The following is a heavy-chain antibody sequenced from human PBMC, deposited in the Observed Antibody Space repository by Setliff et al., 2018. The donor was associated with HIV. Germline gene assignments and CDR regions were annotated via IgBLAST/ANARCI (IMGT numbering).Heavy chain of an antibody. CDR1: GGTFTTYA. V-gene: IGHV1-69*06. J-gene: IGHJ3*02. Sequence: SVKVSCKASGGTFTTYAISWVRQAPGQGLEWMGRIIPIFVTANYAQKFQGRVTITADKSTNTAYMELSSLRSEDTAAYYCARADDYGGNLGEAFDIWGQGTMVTVS. CDR2: IIPIFVTA. D-gene: IGHD4-17*01. CDR3: ARADDYGGNLGEAFDI.